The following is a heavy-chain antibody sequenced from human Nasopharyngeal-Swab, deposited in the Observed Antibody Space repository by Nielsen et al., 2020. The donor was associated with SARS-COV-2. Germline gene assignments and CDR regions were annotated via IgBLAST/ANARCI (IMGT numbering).Heavy chain of an antibody. D-gene: IGHD3-22*01. J-gene: IGHJ3*02. CDR2: IYPGDSDT. CDR1: GYSFTSYW. V-gene: IGHV5-51*01. Sequence: GESLKISCKGSGYSFTSYWIAWVRQMPGKGPEWMGIIYPGDSDTRYSPSFQGQVTISADKSINTAYLQWSSLTASDTAVYYCARTAIEGGYYRGDAFDIWGQGTMVTVSS. CDR3: ARTAIEGGYYRGDAFDI.